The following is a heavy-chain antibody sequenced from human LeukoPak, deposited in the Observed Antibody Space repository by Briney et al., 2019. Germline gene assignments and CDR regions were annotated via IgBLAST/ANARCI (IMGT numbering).Heavy chain of an antibody. J-gene: IGHJ4*02. CDR3: ARDYKYAFDN. Sequence: GGSLRLSCAASGFTFSDYSVNWVRQAPGKGLEWISYIGIDSGNTNYADSVKGRFTISGDKAKNSLYLQMNSLRVEDTAVYYCARDYKYAFDNWGQGTLVTVSS. CDR1: GFTFSDYS. CDR2: IGIDSGNT. V-gene: IGHV3-48*01. D-gene: IGHD5-24*01.